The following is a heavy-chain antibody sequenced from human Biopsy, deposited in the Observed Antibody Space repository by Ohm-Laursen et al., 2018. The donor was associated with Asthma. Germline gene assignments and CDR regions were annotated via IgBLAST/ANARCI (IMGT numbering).Heavy chain of an antibody. CDR1: GFTFSSYA. CDR2: ISGSGGST. CDR3: AKGYYYDSSGFDY. Sequence: SLRLSCSASGFTFSSYAMSWVRQAPGKGLEWVSAISGSGGSTYYADSVKGRFTISRDNSKNTLYLQMNSLRAEDTAVYYCAKGYYYDSSGFDYWGRGTLATVSS. J-gene: IGHJ4*02. D-gene: IGHD3-22*01. V-gene: IGHV3-23*01.